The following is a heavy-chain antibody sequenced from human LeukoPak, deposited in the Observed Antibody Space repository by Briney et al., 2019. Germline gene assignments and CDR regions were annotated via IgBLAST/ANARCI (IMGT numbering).Heavy chain of an antibody. CDR1: GFTFSNYN. D-gene: IGHD3-16*01. CDR2: ITSSSSYI. Sequence: PGGSLRLSCAASGFTFSNYNMNWVRRAPGKGLEWVSSITSSSSYIYYADSVKGRFTISRDNANNSLYLQMSSLRAEDTTVYYCARGDSGGMDYWGQGTLVTVSP. CDR3: ARGDSGGMDY. V-gene: IGHV3-21*01. J-gene: IGHJ4*02.